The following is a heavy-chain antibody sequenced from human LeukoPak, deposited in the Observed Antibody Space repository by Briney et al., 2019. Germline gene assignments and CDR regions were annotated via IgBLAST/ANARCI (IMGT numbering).Heavy chain of an antibody. D-gene: IGHD2-15*01. CDR2: IKQDGSEK. Sequence: GGSLRLSCAASGFTFSSYWMSWVRQAPGKGLEWVANIKQDGSEKYYADSVKGRFTISRDNAKNSLYLQMNSLRAEDTVVYYCAREAEGGSCQDWGQGTLVTVSS. CDR1: GFTFSSYW. V-gene: IGHV3-7*01. CDR3: AREAEGGSCQD. J-gene: IGHJ4*02.